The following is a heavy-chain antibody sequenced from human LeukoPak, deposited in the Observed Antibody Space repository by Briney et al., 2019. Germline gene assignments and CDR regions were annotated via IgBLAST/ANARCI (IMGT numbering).Heavy chain of an antibody. V-gene: IGHV4-31*03. CDR2: IYYSGST. CDR3: ARRDYYDSSGYGL. CDR1: GGSISSGGYY. D-gene: IGHD3-22*01. Sequence: SETLSLTCTVSGGSISSGGYYWSWIRQHPGEGLEWIGYIYYSGSTYYNPSLKSRVTISVDTSKNQFSLKLSSVTAADTAVYYCARRDYYDSSGYGLWGQGTLVTVSS. J-gene: IGHJ4*02.